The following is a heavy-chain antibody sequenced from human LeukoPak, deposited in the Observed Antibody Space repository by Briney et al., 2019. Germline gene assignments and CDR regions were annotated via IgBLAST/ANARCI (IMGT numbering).Heavy chain of an antibody. CDR3: ARVTPELGYCSGGSCYLRFDY. D-gene: IGHD2-15*01. J-gene: IGHJ4*02. CDR2: INPNSGGT. CDR1: GYTFTSYY. Sequence: ASVKVSCKASGYTFTSYYMHWVRQAPGQGLEWMGWINPNSGGTNYAQKFQGRVTMTRDTSISTAYMELSRLRSDDTAVYYCARVTPELGYCSGGSCYLRFDYWGQGTLVTVSS. V-gene: IGHV1-2*02.